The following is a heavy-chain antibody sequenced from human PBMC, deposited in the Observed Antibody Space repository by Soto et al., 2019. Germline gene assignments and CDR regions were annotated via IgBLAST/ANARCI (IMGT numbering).Heavy chain of an antibody. V-gene: IGHV3-30-3*02. Sequence: PGGSLRLSCAASGFTFSSYAIHWVRQAPGKGLEWVAVISHDGSIKYYTDSVKDRFTISRDNSLHTVYLQMNSLGPEDTAVYFCARSSGVSTPDFDYWGQGALVTVSS. CDR3: ARSSGVSTPDFDY. J-gene: IGHJ4*02. D-gene: IGHD3-10*01. CDR2: ISHDGSIK. CDR1: GFTFSSYA.